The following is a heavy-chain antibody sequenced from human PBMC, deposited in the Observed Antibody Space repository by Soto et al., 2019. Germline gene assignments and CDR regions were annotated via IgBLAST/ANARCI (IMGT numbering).Heavy chain of an antibody. D-gene: IGHD3-10*01. CDR1: GGSISSSSYY. Sequence: QLQLQESGPGLVKPSETLSLTCTVSGGSISSSSYYWGWIRQPPGKGLEWIGSIYYSGSTYYNPSLKSRVTISVDTSKNQFSLKLSSVTAADTAVYYCARLRPTGYYFDYWGQGTLVTVSS. J-gene: IGHJ4*02. CDR3: ARLRPTGYYFDY. CDR2: IYYSGST. V-gene: IGHV4-39*01.